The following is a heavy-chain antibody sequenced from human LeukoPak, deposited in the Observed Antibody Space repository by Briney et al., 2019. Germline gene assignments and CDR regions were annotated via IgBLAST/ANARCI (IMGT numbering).Heavy chain of an antibody. CDR3: ARPLSGYSSSLGY. V-gene: IGHV3-53*05. D-gene: IGHD6-6*01. Sequence: GGSLRLSCAVSGFTVSGNYMSWVRQAPGKGLEWVSLYSGGTTYYADSVKGRFTISRDNSKNTLYLQMNSLRAEDTAVYYCARPLSGYSSSLGYWGQGTLVTVSS. CDR1: GFTVSGNY. J-gene: IGHJ4*02. CDR2: YSGGTT.